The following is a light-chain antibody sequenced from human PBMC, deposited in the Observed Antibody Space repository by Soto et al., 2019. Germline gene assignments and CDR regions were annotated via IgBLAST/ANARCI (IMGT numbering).Light chain of an antibody. CDR1: SSDVGGYNY. CDR2: EVT. Sequence: QSALTQPPSESGSPGQSVTMSCTGTSSDVGGYNYVSWYQQHPGKAPKLLIYEVTKRPSGVPDRFSGSKSGNTASLTVSGLQADDEAEYYCCSNAGSHYYVFGTGPKVTVL. V-gene: IGLV2-8*01. CDR3: CSNAGSHYYV. J-gene: IGLJ1*01.